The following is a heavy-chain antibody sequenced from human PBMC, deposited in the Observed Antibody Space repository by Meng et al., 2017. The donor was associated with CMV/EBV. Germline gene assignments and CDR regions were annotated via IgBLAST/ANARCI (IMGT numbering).Heavy chain of an antibody. V-gene: IGHV3-9*03. Sequence: SLKISCAASGFTFDDYAMHWVRQAPGKGLEWVSGISWNSGSIGYADSAKGRFTISRDNAKNSLYLQMNSLRAEDMALYYCAKDMIVGGMDVWGQGTTVTVSS. D-gene: IGHD3-22*01. CDR1: GFTFDDYA. CDR2: ISWNSGSI. CDR3: AKDMIVGGMDV. J-gene: IGHJ6*02.